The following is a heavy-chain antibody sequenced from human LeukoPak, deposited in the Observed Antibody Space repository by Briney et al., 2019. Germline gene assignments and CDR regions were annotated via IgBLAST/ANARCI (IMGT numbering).Heavy chain of an antibody. D-gene: IGHD3-22*01. CDR2: ISYDGSNK. CDR1: GFTFSSYA. V-gene: IGHV3-30-3*01. CDR3: ARGDSYYYDSSGRNGDY. J-gene: IGHJ4*02. Sequence: GGSLRLSCAASGFTFSSYAMHWVRQAPGKGLEWVAVISYDGSNKYYADSVKGRLTISRDNSKNTLYLQMNSLRAEDTAVYYCARGDSYYYDSSGRNGDYWGQGTLVTVSS.